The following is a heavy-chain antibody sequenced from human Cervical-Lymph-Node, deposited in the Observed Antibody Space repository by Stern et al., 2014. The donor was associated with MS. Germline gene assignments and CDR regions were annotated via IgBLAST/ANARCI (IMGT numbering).Heavy chain of an antibody. CDR3: ARQRRDGYNLDAFDI. CDR1: GYSFTSYW. V-gene: IGHV5-51*01. Sequence: VQLVQSGAEVKKPGESLKISCKGSGYSFTSYWIGWVRQMPGKGLEWMGLIYPGDSDTRYSPSFQGQVTISADKSISTAYLQWSSLKASDTAMYYCARQRRDGYNLDAFDIWGQGTMVTVSS. D-gene: IGHD5-24*01. J-gene: IGHJ3*02. CDR2: IYPGDSDT.